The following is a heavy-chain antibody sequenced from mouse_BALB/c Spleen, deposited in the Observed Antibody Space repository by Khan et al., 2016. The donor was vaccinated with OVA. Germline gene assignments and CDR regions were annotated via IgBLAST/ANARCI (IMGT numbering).Heavy chain of an antibody. CDR1: GYTFTTYW. Sequence: QVRLQQSGAELAKPGASVKMSCKASGYTFTTYWMHWVKQRPGQGLEWIGYIDPSTGYTEYNQKFKDKATLTTDKSTSTAYMQLSSLTSEDSAVYCRACRELYGIFAYWGQGTLVTVSA. CDR3: ACRELYGIFAY. D-gene: IGHD2-1*01. CDR2: IDPSTGYT. J-gene: IGHJ3*01. V-gene: IGHV1-7*01.